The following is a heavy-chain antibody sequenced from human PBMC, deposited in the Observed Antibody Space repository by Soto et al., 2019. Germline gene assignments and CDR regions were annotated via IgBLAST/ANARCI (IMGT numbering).Heavy chain of an antibody. D-gene: IGHD1-26*01. CDR2: IAYDASNK. CDR3: ARDLAGASISNWFGP. V-gene: IGHV3-30*19. CDR1: GFTFSNFG. Sequence: QVQLVESGGGVVQPGRSLRLSCAASGFTFSNFGMHSVRQAPGKGLEWVAAIAYDASNKDYGDSLKGRFTISSDNSKNPLYLQMSSLRAEDTAVYYCARDLAGASISNWFGPWGQGALVTGSS. J-gene: IGHJ5*02.